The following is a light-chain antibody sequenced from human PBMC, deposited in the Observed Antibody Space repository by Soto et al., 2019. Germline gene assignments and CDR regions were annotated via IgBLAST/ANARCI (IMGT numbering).Light chain of an antibody. V-gene: IGLV4-69*01. CDR1: SGHSSYA. CDR3: QTWGTGIQV. J-gene: IGLJ2*01. Sequence: QPVLTQSPSASASLGASVKLTCTLRSGHSSYAIAWHQQQPEKGPRYLMKLNSDGSHSKGDGIPDRFPGSSSGAERYLTISSLQSEDEADYYCQTWGTGIQVFGGGTKLTVL. CDR2: LNSDGSH.